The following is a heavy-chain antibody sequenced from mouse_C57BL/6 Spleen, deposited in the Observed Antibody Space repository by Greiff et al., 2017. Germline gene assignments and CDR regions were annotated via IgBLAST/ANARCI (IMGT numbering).Heavy chain of an antibody. J-gene: IGHJ4*01. CDR1: GFSLTSYG. CDR3: ARPLITTVVATRAMDY. D-gene: IGHD1-1*01. CDR2: IWSGGST. V-gene: IGHV2-2*01. Sequence: VQLVESGPGLVQPSQSLSITCTVSGFSLTSYGVHWVRQSPGKGLEWLGVIWSGGSTDYNAAFISRLSISKDNSKSQVFFKMNSLQADDTAIYYCARPLITTVVATRAMDYWGQGTSVTVSS.